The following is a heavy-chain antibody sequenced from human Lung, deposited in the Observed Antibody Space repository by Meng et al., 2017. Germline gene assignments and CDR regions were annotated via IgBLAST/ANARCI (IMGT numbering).Heavy chain of an antibody. CDR3: ATGAAAADH. V-gene: IGHV3-15*01. CDR2: IKSNSDGGTT. J-gene: IGHJ4*02. Sequence: EVRLVESGGGLVKPGGSIRLSCVAAGFSFTDAWMSWVRQAPGKGLEWVGRIKSNSDGGTTDYAAPVKGRFTISRDDSKNTLYLQMNSLITEDTAVYFCATGAAAADHWGQGTLVTVSS. CDR1: GFSFTDAW. D-gene: IGHD6-13*01.